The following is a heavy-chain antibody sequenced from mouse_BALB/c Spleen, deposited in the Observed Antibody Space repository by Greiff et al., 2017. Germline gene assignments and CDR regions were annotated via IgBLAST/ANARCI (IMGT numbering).Heavy chain of an antibody. Sequence: QVQLMQSGAELAKPGASVKLSCAASGFTFTSYWMSWVNQSPGKGLEWIGYISPSTGYTEYNQKLKGRATLTADKSTSTAYMQLSSLTSEDSAVYYGARGVRQVFYYAMDYWGQGTSVTVSS. V-gene: IGHV1-7*01. CDR3: ARGVRQVFYYAMDY. CDR2: ISPSTGYT. J-gene: IGHJ4*01. D-gene: IGHD2-14*01. CDR1: GFTFTSYW.